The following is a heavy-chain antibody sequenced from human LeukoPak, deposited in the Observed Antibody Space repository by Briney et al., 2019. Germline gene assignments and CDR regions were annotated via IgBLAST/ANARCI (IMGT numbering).Heavy chain of an antibody. CDR2: IYYGGST. D-gene: IGHD6-19*01. Sequence: SETLSLTCTVSGGSLSGYYWSWIRQPPGKGLEWIGYIYYGGSTNYNPSLKNRLTISVDTSKNQFSLKLSSVTAADTAVYYCARLASSGWSHCDYWGQGTLVTVSS. CDR1: GGSLSGYY. V-gene: IGHV4-59*01. CDR3: ARLASSGWSHCDY. J-gene: IGHJ4*02.